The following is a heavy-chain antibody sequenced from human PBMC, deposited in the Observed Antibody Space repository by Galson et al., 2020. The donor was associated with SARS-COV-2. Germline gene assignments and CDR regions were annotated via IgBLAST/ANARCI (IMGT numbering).Heavy chain of an antibody. Sequence: GGSLRLSCSASGFTFSSYAMHWVRQAPGKGLEYVSAISSNGGSTYYADSVKGRFTISRDNSKNTLYLQMSSLRAEDTAVYYCVKDGFAGYIVLMVYAETFWYMDVWGKGTTVTVSS. CDR3: VKDGFAGYIVLMVYAETFWYMDV. J-gene: IGHJ6*03. V-gene: IGHV3-64D*06. CDR2: ISSNGGST. D-gene: IGHD2-8*01. CDR1: GFTFSSYA.